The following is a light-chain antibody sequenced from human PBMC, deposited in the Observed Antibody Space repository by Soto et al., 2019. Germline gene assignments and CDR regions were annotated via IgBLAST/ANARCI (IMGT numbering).Light chain of an antibody. J-gene: IGLJ2*01. Sequence: QAVVTQEPSLTVSPVGTVTLTCASGTGAATSNYYPNWFQQKPGQAPRALIYSTSNKYAWTPARFSGSLLGGKAALTLSGVQPEYEAEYFCLLFYGGDQLVFGGGTQLTVL. CDR1: TGAATSNYY. V-gene: IGLV7-43*01. CDR3: LLFYGGDQLV. CDR2: STS.